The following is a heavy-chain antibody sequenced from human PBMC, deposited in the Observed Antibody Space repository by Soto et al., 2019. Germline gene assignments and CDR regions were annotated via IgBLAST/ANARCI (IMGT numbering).Heavy chain of an antibody. CDR2: VSGSGDST. CDR1: AFTFSSYA. Sequence: GGSLRLSCAASAFTFSSYAMSWVRQAPGKGLEWVSAVSGSGDSTYYADSVKGRFTISRDNSKNKLYLQMNNLRAEDTAVYYCAKGRASDCPGCTQDYWGQGT. V-gene: IGHV3-23*01. J-gene: IGHJ4*02. D-gene: IGHD2-21*02. CDR3: AKGRASDCPGCTQDY.